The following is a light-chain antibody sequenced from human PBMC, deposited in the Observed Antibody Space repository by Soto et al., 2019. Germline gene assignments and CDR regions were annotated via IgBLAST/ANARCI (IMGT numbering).Light chain of an antibody. J-gene: IGKJ2*01. V-gene: IGKV3-15*01. CDR1: QSISNN. CDR3: QQYNNWPYT. Sequence: EIVMTQSPDTLPVSPGESATLSCRARQSISNNLAWYQQKPGQAPRLLIYGASTRTTGIPARFSGSGSGTEFTLTISSLQSEDFAVYYCQQYNNWPYTFAQGTKLEI. CDR2: GAS.